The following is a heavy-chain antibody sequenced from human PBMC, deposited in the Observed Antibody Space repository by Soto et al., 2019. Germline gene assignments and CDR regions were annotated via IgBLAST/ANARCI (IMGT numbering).Heavy chain of an antibody. V-gene: IGHV3-7*01. CDR2: IKQDGSEK. J-gene: IGHJ3*02. Sequence: EVQLVESGGDLAQPGGSLRLSCAASGFTLSNFWVNWVRQAPGKGLEWVANIKQDGSEKYYVGSVKGRFTISRDNTKNSLFLQMNNLIAEDTAVYYCLVTTSAFDIWGQGTTVTVSS. CDR3: LVTTSAFDI. D-gene: IGHD4-17*01. CDR1: GFTLSNFW.